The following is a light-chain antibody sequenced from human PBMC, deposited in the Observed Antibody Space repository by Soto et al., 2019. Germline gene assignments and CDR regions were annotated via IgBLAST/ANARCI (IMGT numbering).Light chain of an antibody. J-gene: IGKJ5*01. CDR3: QQYENLPT. CDR1: QNINNY. CDR2: DAS. V-gene: IGKV1-33*01. Sequence: DIQMTQSPSSLSASVGDRVTITCQASQNINNYLNWYQQKPGRAPKLLIYDASNLEAGVPSRFRESGSGTDFTVTISRLQPEDIATYYYQQYENLPTFDQRTRLEIK.